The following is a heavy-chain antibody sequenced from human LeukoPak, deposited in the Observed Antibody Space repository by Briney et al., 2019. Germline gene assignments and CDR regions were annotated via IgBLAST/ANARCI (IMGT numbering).Heavy chain of an antibody. J-gene: IGHJ4*02. CDR3: AKEAEGAAPD. CDR1: GFRFSDYW. CDR2: TNQDGSQK. D-gene: IGHD1-26*01. Sequence: GGSLRLSCAASGFRFSDYWMNWIRQAPGKGLEWVANTNQDGSQKYYVDSVKGRFTISRDNAEKIFYLQIDSLRVEDTAVYYCAKEAEGAAPDWGQGTLVTVSS. V-gene: IGHV3-7*03.